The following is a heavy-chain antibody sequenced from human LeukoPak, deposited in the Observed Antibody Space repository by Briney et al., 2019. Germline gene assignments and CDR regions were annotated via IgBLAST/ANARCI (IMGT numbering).Heavy chain of an antibody. J-gene: IGHJ5*02. CDR2: INHSGST. CDR1: GFTFSTYA. V-gene: IGHV4-34*01. Sequence: GSLRLSCAASGFTFSTYAMSWIRQPPGKGLEWIGEINHSGSTNYNPSLKSRVTISVDTSKNQFSLKLSSVTAADTAVYYCARGNYCSSTSCAPHAFDPCGQGTLVTVSS. D-gene: IGHD2-2*01. CDR3: ARGNYCSSTSCAPHAFDP.